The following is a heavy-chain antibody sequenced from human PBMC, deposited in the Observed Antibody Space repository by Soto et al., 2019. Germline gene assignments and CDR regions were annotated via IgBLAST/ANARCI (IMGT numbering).Heavy chain of an antibody. CDR1: GYNFIGFY. J-gene: IGHJ5*02. V-gene: IGHV1-2*02. CDR2: INPNSGVT. D-gene: IGHD7-27*01. CDR3: ARDRTGDPYNWFDP. Sequence: GASVKVSCKASGYNFIGFYIHWVRQAPGQGLEWMGWINPNSGVTDYAQKFQGRVTMTRDTSISTAYMEVSRLRSDDTAFYYCARDRTGDPYNWFDPWGQGTLVTVSS.